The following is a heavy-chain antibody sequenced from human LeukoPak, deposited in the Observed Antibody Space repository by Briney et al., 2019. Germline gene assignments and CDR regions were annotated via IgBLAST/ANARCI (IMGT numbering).Heavy chain of an antibody. CDR3: ARGTGGGDAFDI. J-gene: IGHJ3*02. Sequence: SETLSLTCTVSGGSISSSSYYWSWIRQPAGKGLEWIGRIYTSGSTNYNPSLKSRVTMSVDTSKNQFSLKLSSVTAADTAVYYCARGTGGGDAFDIWGQGTMVTVSS. V-gene: IGHV4-61*02. D-gene: IGHD3-16*01. CDR1: GGSISSSSYY. CDR2: IYTSGST.